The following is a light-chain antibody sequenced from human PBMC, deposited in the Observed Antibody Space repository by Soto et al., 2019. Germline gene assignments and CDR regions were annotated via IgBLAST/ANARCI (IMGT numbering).Light chain of an antibody. J-gene: IGKJ5*01. CDR1: QGISSY. CDR3: QQSYSTPPLT. Sequence: AIRMTQSPSSFSASTGDRVTITCRASQGISSYLAWYQQKPGKVPKLLIYAASTLQSGVPSRFSGSGSGTDFTLTISSLQPEDFATYYCQQSYSTPPLTFGGGTRLEIK. V-gene: IGKV1-8*01. CDR2: AAS.